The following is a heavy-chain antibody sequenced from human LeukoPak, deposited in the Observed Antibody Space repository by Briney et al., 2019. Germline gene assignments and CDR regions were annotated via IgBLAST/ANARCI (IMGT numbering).Heavy chain of an antibody. CDR1: GDPIPSKNW. CDR3: ARVSGRCSGGSCYEFDS. D-gene: IGHD2-15*01. CDR2: IYDSGNT. Sequence: SGTLSLTCAVSGDPIPSKNWWSWIRQPPGKGLEWIAYIYDSGNTYYSPSLKSRIIMSVDKSRNQFSLKLSSVTAADTAVYYCARVSGRCSGGSCYEFDSWGQGTLVTVSS. J-gene: IGHJ4*02. V-gene: IGHV4-4*02.